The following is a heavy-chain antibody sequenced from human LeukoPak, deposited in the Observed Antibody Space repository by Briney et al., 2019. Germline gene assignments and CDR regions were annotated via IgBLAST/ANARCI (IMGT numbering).Heavy chain of an antibody. CDR3: ARANLYYFDY. CDR1: GGSISSYY. J-gene: IGHJ4*02. V-gene: IGHV4-59*01. Sequence: SETLSLTCTVSGGSISSYYWSWIRQPPGKGLEWIGYIYYSGSTNYNPSLKSRVTISVDTSKRQFSLRLSSLTAADTAVYYCARANLYYFDYWGQGTPVTVSS. CDR2: IYYSGST.